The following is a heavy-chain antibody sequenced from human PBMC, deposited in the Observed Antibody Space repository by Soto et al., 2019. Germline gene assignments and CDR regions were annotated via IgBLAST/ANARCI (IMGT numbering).Heavy chain of an antibody. CDR3: ARVDYYGSGSYYNGNYYYYGMDV. D-gene: IGHD3-10*01. V-gene: IGHV1-69*13. J-gene: IGHJ6*02. CDR1: GGTFSSYA. CDR2: IIPIFGTA. Sequence: SVKVSCKASGGTFSSYAISWVRQAPGQGLEWMGGIIPIFGTANYAQKFQGRVTITADESTSTAYMELSSLRSEDTAVYYCARVDYYGSGSYYNGNYYYYGMDVWGQGTTVTVSS.